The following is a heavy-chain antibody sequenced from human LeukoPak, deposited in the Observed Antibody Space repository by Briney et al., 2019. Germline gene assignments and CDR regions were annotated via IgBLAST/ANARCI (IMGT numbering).Heavy chain of an antibody. CDR3: ARGKDYYDSSGYYYLDYYGMDV. J-gene: IGHJ6*02. D-gene: IGHD3-22*01. Sequence: GGSLRLSCAASGFTFSSYGMHWVRQAPGKGLEWVAVIWYDGSNKYYADSVKGRFTISRDNAKNSLYLQMNSLRAEDTAMYYCARGKDYYDSSGYYYLDYYGMDVWGQGTTVTVSS. V-gene: IGHV3-33*03. CDR2: IWYDGSNK. CDR1: GFTFSSYG.